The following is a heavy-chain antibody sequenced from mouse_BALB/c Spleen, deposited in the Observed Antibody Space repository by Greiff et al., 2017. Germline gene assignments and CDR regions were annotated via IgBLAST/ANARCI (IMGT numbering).Heavy chain of an antibody. CDR2: IYPGNGDT. Sequence: QVQLQQPGAELVKPGASVKMSCKASGYTFTSYNMHWVKQTPGQGLEWIGAIYPGNGDTSYNQKFKGKATLTADKSSSTAYMQLSSLTSEDSAVYYCAREGSMITTAFAYWGQGTLVTVSA. CDR1: GYTFTSYN. V-gene: IGHV1-12*01. J-gene: IGHJ3*01. CDR3: AREGSMITTAFAY. D-gene: IGHD2-4*01.